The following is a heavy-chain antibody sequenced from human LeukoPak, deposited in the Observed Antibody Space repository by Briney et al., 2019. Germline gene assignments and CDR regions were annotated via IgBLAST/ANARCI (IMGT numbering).Heavy chain of an antibody. J-gene: IGHJ4*02. CDR1: GFTFSSYW. CDR3: ARLRWLPGSKLDY. CDR2: IRQDGSEK. V-gene: IGHV3-7*01. D-gene: IGHD2-21*01. Sequence: SGGSLRLSCAASGFTFSSYWMSWVRQAPGKGLEWVVNIRQDGSEKYYVDFVKGRFTISRDNAKNSLYLQMNSLRAEDTAVYYCARLRWLPGSKLDYWGQGTLVTVSS.